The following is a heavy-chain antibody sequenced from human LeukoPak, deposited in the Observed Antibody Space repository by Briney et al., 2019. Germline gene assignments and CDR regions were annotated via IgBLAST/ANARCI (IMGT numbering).Heavy chain of an antibody. Sequence: SETLSLTCTVSGGSISSSSYYWGWIRQPLGKGLEWIGSIYSSGSTYYNPSLKSRVTISVDTSKNQFSLKLSSVTAADTAVYYCASLSEGMVYANFWGQGMLVTVSS. CDR1: GGSISSSSYY. J-gene: IGHJ4*02. V-gene: IGHV4-39*01. CDR3: ASLSEGMVYANF. D-gene: IGHD2-8*01. CDR2: IYSSGST.